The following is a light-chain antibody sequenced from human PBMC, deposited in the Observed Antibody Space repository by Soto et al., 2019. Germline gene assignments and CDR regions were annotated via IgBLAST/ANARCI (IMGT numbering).Light chain of an antibody. CDR1: QRIGDW. J-gene: IGKJ1*01. CDR3: QQYNGYPWT. Sequence: DIQMTQSPSTLSASVPARVIITCRASQRIGDWLAWYQQRPGKAPKLLIFRASTLQTGVPLRFSGSGSGTQFSLTISSLEPDDFAVYYCQQYNGYPWTFGQGTKVDIK. V-gene: IGKV1-5*03. CDR2: RAS.